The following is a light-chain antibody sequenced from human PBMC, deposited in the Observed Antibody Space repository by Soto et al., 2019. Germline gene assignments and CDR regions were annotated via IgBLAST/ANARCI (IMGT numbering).Light chain of an antibody. Sequence: EIVLTQSPGTLSLSPGERATLSCRASQSVRNNYLAWYQQKPGQAPRLLIYDASRRATDIPDRFSGSGSGTDFTLTISRLEPEDFAVYYCQQYGSSLPRTFGKGTEVETK. V-gene: IGKV3-20*01. CDR3: QQYGSSLPRT. J-gene: IGKJ1*01. CDR1: QSVRNNY. CDR2: DAS.